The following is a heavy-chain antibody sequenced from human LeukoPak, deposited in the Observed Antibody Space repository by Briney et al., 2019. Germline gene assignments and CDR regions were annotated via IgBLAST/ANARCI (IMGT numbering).Heavy chain of an antibody. CDR2: INTDGSST. V-gene: IGHV3-74*01. J-gene: IGHJ4*02. CDR1: GFTFSSYP. Sequence: PGGSLRLSCAASGFTFSSYPMHWVRQVPGKGLVWVSRINTDGSSTNYADSVKGRFTISRDNAKNTLHLQMNSLGAEDTAVYYCARSHTGTYLFDYWGQGTLVTVSS. D-gene: IGHD1-26*01. CDR3: ARSHTGTYLFDY.